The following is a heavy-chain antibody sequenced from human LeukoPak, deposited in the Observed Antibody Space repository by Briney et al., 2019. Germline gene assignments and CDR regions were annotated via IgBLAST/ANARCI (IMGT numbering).Heavy chain of an antibody. CDR2: IKQDGSEK. CDR3: ARRYMDV. J-gene: IGHJ6*03. Sequence: PGGSLRLSCAASGFNLASYMLNWVRQAPGKGLEWVANIKQDGSEKYYVDSVKGRFTISRDNAKNSLYLQMNSLRAEDTAVYYCARRYMDVWGKGTTVTVSS. V-gene: IGHV3-7*01. CDR1: GFNLASYM.